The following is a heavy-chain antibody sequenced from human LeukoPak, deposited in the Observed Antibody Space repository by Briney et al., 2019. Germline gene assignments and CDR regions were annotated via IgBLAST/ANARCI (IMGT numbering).Heavy chain of an antibody. CDR3: ASFLGALDY. V-gene: IGHV4-4*02. D-gene: IGHD1-26*01. Sequence: GSLRLSCAASGFTFSSYSMNWVRQAPGKGLEWIGEIYHSGSTNYNPSLKSRVTISVDKSKNQFSLKPSSVTAADTAVYYCASFLGALDYWGQGTLVTVSS. CDR1: GFTFSSYSM. J-gene: IGHJ4*02. CDR2: IYHSGST.